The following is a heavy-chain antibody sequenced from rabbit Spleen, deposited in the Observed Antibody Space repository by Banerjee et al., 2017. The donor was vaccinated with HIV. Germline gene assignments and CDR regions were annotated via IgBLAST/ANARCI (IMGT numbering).Heavy chain of an antibody. J-gene: IGHJ3*01. Sequence: QSLEESGGDLVKPGASLTLTCTASGFSFSSKFYMCWVRQAPGKGLEWIACIDSGTSGDTYYANWAKGRFTISKTSSTTVTLQMTSLTAADTATYFCARSGYVGWGGDGDLMGNKLWGQGTLVTVS. CDR3: ARSGYVGWGGDGDLMGNKL. D-gene: IGHD4-1*01. V-gene: IGHV1S40*01. CDR2: IDSGTSGDT. CDR1: GFSFSSKFY.